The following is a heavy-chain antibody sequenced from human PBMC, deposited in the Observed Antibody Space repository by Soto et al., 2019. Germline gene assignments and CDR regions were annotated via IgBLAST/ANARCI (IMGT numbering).Heavy chain of an antibody. CDR2: IYYSGST. Sequence: PSETLSVTCTVSGGSISSYYWSWSRQPPWKGLEWIGYIYYSGSTNYNPSLKSRVTISVDTSKNQFSLKLSSVTAADTAVYYCARAPRGNCGYRSYFDYWGQGTLVTVSS. J-gene: IGHJ4*02. D-gene: IGHD3-16*02. CDR3: ARAPRGNCGYRSYFDY. CDR1: GGSISSYY. V-gene: IGHV4-59*01.